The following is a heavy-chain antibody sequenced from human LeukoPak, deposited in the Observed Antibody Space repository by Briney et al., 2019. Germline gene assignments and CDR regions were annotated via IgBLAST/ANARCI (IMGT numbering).Heavy chain of an antibody. D-gene: IGHD5-18*01. CDR3: AKDREQLWLLGYFDY. Sequence: GGSLRLPCAASGFTFSSYAMSWVRQAPGKGLEWVSAISGSGGSTYYADSVKGRFTISRDNSKNTLYLQMNSLRAEDTAVYYCAKDREQLWLLGYFDYWGQGTLVTVSS. V-gene: IGHV3-23*01. CDR2: ISGSGGST. CDR1: GFTFSSYA. J-gene: IGHJ4*02.